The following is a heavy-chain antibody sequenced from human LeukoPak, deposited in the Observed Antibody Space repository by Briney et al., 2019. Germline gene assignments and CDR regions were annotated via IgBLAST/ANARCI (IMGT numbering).Heavy chain of an antibody. CDR2: MNPNSGNT. CDR1: GYTFTSYD. D-gene: IGHD3-10*01. V-gene: IGHV1-8*03. CDR3: ARSLRVRGVPDYMDV. Sequence: GASVKVSCKASGYTFTSYDINWVRQATGQGLEWMGWMNPNSGNTGYAQKFQGRVTITRNTSISTAYMELSSLRAEDTAVYYCARSLRVRGVPDYMDVWGRGTTVTISS. J-gene: IGHJ6*03.